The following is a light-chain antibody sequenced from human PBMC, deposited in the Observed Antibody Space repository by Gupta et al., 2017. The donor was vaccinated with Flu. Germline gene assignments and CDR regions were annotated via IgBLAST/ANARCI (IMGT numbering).Light chain of an antibody. J-gene: IGLJ1*01. Sequence: GDALPNQYVYWFQQRPGQAPTLLIYKDTERPSGIPERFSGSSSGTTVTLTISGVQVEDETDYYCQSADATSTYYVFGTGTKVTV. CDR3: QSADATSTYYV. CDR2: KDT. V-gene: IGLV3-25*03. CDR1: ALPNQY.